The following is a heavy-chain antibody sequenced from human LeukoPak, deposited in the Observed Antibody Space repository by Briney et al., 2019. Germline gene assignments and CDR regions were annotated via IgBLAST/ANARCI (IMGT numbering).Heavy chain of an antibody. D-gene: IGHD2-15*01. Sequence: ASVKVSCKASGYTFTNYPMNWVRQAPGQGLEWMGWIDTNTGNPTYAQGFTGRFVFSLDTPVTTTYLQISSLKAEDTAVYYCTRDSYCSGGRCSSRVGYWGQGTLVTVSS. CDR1: GYTFTNYP. V-gene: IGHV7-4-1*02. J-gene: IGHJ4*02. CDR2: IDTNTGNP. CDR3: TRDSYCSGGRCSSRVGY.